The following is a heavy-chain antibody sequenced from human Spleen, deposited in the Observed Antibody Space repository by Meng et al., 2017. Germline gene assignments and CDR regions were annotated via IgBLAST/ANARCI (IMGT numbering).Heavy chain of an antibody. CDR2: ISGSGGST. J-gene: IGHJ4*02. CDR3: AMATTHGAY. D-gene: IGHD5-24*01. V-gene: IGHV3-23*01. CDR1: GFTFSSYA. Sequence: GESLKISCAASGFTFSSYAMSWVRQAPGKGLEWVSAISGSGGSTYYADSVKGRFTISRDNSKNTLYLQMNSLRAEDTAVYYCAMATTHGAYWGQGTLVTVSS.